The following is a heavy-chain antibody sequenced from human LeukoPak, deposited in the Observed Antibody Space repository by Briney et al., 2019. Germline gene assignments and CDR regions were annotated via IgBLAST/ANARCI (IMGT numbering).Heavy chain of an antibody. CDR1: GFVLSTYW. V-gene: IGHV3-7*01. CDR2: IKYDGSDI. D-gene: IGHD6-19*01. Sequence: GGSLRLSCAASGFVLSTYWMSWVRQAPGKGLEWVANIKYDGSDIFYADSVKGRFTISRDNTRESLFLQMSSLRAGDTAVYYCAREAGHGMDVWGQGTTVTVSS. J-gene: IGHJ6*02. CDR3: AREAGHGMDV.